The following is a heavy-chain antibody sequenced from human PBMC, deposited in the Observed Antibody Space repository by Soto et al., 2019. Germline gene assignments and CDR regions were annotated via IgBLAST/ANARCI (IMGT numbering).Heavy chain of an antibody. Sequence: QVQLQQWGAGLLKPSETLSLTCAVYGGSFSGYYWSWIRQPPGKGLEWIGEINHSGSTNYNPSLKSRVTISVDTSKNQFSLKLSSVTAADTAVYYCARRGMDTAMVHFDYWGQGILVTVSS. J-gene: IGHJ4*02. CDR3: ARRGMDTAMVHFDY. D-gene: IGHD5-18*01. CDR1: GGSFSGYY. V-gene: IGHV4-34*01. CDR2: INHSGST.